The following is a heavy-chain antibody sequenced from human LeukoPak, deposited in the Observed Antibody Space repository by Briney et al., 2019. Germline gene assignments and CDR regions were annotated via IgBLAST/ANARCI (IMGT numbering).Heavy chain of an antibody. CDR3: ALKRKYSGSYSPDFDY. D-gene: IGHD1-26*01. Sequence: ASVKVSCKASGYTFTSYGISWVRQAPGQGLEWMGWISAYNGNTNYAQKLQGRVTMTTDTSTSTAYMELRSLRSDDTAVYYCALKRKYSGSYSPDFDYGGQGPLVTVSS. V-gene: IGHV1-18*01. CDR1: GYTFTSYG. J-gene: IGHJ4*02. CDR2: ISAYNGNT.